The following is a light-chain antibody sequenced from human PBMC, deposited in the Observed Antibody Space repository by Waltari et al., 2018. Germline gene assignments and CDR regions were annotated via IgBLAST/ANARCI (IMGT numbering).Light chain of an antibody. CDR1: QSVNSIT. CDR3: QQYDGEVVT. Sequence: CRASQSVNSITLSWYQQKLGQAPRLLIYGTSSRATGTPDRFSGSGSGTDFTLTISRLEPEDVAVYYCQQYDGEVVTFGGGTKVEI. V-gene: IGKV3-20*01. J-gene: IGKJ4*01. CDR2: GTS.